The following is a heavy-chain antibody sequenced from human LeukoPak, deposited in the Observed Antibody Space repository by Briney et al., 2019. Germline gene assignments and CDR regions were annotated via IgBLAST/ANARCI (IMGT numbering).Heavy chain of an antibody. CDR3: AGQYSSSNYYYGMDV. CDR1: GYTFTGYY. D-gene: IGHD6-6*01. J-gene: IGHJ6*02. V-gene: IGHV1-2*02. CDR2: INPNSGGT. Sequence: ASVKVSCKASGYTFTGYYMHWVRQAPGQGLEWMGWINPNSGGTNYAQKFQGRVTMTRDTSISTAYMELSRLRSDDTAVYYCAGQYSSSNYYYGMDVWGQGTTVTVSS.